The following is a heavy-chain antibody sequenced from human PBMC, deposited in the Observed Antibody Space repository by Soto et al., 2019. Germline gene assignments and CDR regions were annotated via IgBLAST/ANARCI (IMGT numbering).Heavy chain of an antibody. D-gene: IGHD5-12*01. CDR2: ISYSGTA. CDR1: GGSIRNTNYY. J-gene: IGHJ4*02. Sequence: SETLSLTCTVSGGSIRNTNYYWGWVRQPPGKGMEWIASISYSGTAYYRPALKSRVTESIDTSTYQFSLRLTSVTAADTALYYCARDSGDGYNHLDQWGQGTLVTVSS. V-gene: IGHV4-39*07. CDR3: ARDSGDGYNHLDQ.